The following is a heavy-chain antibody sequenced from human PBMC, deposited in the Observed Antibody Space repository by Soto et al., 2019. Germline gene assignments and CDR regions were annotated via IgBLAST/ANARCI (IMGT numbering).Heavy chain of an antibody. CDR1: GFTFSSYA. J-gene: IGHJ4*02. V-gene: IGHV3-23*01. CDR2: ISGSGGSN. D-gene: IGHD2-8*01. CDR3: AKARLMSPFSHFDY. Sequence: EVQLLESGGGLVQPGGSLRLSCAASGFTFSSYAMSWVRQAPGTGLEWVSAISGSGGSNYYSVSVKGRVTITRDNSKNSLYMQMNSLRAEDKAVDYCAKARLMSPFSHFDYGCQVTLVTVYS.